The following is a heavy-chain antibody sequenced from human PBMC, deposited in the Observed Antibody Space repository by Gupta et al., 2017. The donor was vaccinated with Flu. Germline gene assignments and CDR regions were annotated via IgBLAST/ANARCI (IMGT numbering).Heavy chain of an antibody. CDR2: ISSFSTTI. V-gene: IGHV3-48*02. CDR3: TRDMYGLYDGSGYNPGANDY. CDR1: EFSLSNHA. D-gene: IGHD3-22*01. Sequence: EVRLVESAGGLVQPAGSLRPSCAASEFSLSNHAMSWVRQAPGEGLEWISYISSFSTTIHYADSVKGRFTISRDDAKNSLTLQLNSLRDEDAAVYYCTRDMYGLYDGSGYNPGANDYWGQGTPVTVXS. J-gene: IGHJ4*02.